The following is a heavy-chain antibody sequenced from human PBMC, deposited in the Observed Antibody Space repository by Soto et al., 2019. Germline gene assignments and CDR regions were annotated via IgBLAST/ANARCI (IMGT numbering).Heavy chain of an antibody. CDR2: IYYSGST. Sequence: SETLSLTCTVSGGSISSSSYYWGWIRQPPGKGLERIGSIYYSGSTYYNPSLKSRVTISVDTSKNQFSLKLSSVTAAGTAVYYCARRREEQLVQNHPFDYWGQGTLVTVSS. D-gene: IGHD6-6*01. J-gene: IGHJ4*02. V-gene: IGHV4-39*01. CDR3: ARRREEQLVQNHPFDY. CDR1: GGSISSSSYY.